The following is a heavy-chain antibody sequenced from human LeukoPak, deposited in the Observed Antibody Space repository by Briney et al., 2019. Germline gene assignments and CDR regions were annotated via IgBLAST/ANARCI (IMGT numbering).Heavy chain of an antibody. V-gene: IGHV3-23*01. J-gene: IGHJ4*02. CDR2: ISGSGGSK. CDR3: AKDIAAAGTVDY. D-gene: IGHD6-13*01. Sequence: SCKASGYTFTSYAMSWVHQAPGKGLEWVSAISGSGGSKYYADSVKGRFTISRDNSKNTLYLQMDSLRAEGTAVYYCAKDIAAAGTVDYWGQGTLVTVSS. CDR1: GYTFTSYA.